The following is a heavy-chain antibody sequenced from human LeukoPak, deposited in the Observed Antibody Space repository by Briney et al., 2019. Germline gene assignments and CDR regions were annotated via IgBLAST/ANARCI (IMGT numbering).Heavy chain of an antibody. D-gene: IGHD2-15*01. V-gene: IGHV4-34*01. CDR1: GGSFSGYY. CDR2: INHSGST. J-gene: IGHJ4*02. CDR3: ARGYCSGGSCYYFDY. Sequence: SETLSLTCAVYGGSFSGYYWSWIRQPPGKGLERIGEINHSGSTNYNPSLKSRVTISVDTSKNQFSLKLSSVTAADTAVYYCARGYCSGGSCYYFDYWGQGTLVTVSS.